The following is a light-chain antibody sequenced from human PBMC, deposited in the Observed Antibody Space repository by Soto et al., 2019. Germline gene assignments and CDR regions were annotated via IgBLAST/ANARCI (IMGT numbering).Light chain of an antibody. V-gene: IGKV3-11*01. CDR3: QQRTNWPPALS. CDR1: QSVSSF. Sequence: EIVLTQSPATLSLSPGERATLSCRASQSVSSFLAWYQQKPGQTPRLLIYDASKRATGIPVRFSGSGSGTDFTLTISSLEPADFAVYYCQQRTNWPPALSFGGGTKVEI. J-gene: IGKJ4*01. CDR2: DAS.